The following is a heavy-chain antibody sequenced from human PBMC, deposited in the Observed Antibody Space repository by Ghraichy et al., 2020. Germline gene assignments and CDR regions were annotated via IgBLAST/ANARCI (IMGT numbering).Heavy chain of an antibody. J-gene: IGHJ6*02. CDR3: TRSSGSYHFNYYYGMDV. D-gene: IGHD1-26*01. CDR1: GFTFGDYA. CDR2: IRIKAYGGTA. V-gene: IGHV3-49*03. Sequence: GGSLRLSCSASGFTFGDYALSWFRQAPGKGLEWVGLIRIKAYGGTADYAASVKGRFTISRDDSKNIAYLQMNSLKTEDTAVYYCTRSSGSYHFNYYYGMDVWGQGTTVTVSS.